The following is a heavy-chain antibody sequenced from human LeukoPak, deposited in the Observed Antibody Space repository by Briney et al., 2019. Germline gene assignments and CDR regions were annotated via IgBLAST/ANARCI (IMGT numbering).Heavy chain of an antibody. D-gene: IGHD3-22*01. CDR1: GYTFTSYD. V-gene: IGHV1-8*01. J-gene: IGHJ6*03. CDR3: AGSTYYYDSSGYHYYMDV. CDR2: MNPNSGNT. Sequence: GASVKVSCKASGYTFTSYDINWVRQAPGQGLEWMGWMNPNSGNTGYAQKFQGRVTMTRNTSISTAYMELSSLRSEDTAVYYCAGSTYYYDSSGYHYYMDVWGKGTTVTVSS.